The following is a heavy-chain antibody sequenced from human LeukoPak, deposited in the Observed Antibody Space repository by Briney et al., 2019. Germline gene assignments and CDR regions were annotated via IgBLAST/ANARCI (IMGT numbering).Heavy chain of an antibody. Sequence: PGGSLRLSCAASGFTFSSYAMSWVRQAPGKVLEWVSAISGSGGSTYYADSVKGRFTISRDNSKNTLYLQMNSLRAEDTAVYYCAREYTAMVSYYFDYWGQGTLVTVSS. V-gene: IGHV3-23*01. CDR1: GFTFSSYA. D-gene: IGHD5-18*01. J-gene: IGHJ4*02. CDR3: AREYTAMVSYYFDY. CDR2: ISGSGGST.